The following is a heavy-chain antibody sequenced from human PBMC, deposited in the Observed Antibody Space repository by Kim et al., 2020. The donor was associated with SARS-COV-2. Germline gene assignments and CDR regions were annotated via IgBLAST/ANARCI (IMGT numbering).Heavy chain of an antibody. V-gene: IGHV4-39*01. J-gene: IGHJ4*02. D-gene: IGHD3-16*02. Sequence: SETLSLTCTVSGGSISSSSYYWGWIRQPPGKGLEWIGSIYYSGSTYYNPSLKSRVTISVDTSKNQFSLKLSSVTAADTAVYYCARLGDYVWGSYRPNFDYWGQGTLVTVSS. CDR3: ARLGDYVWGSYRPNFDY. CDR2: IYYSGST. CDR1: GGSISSSSYY.